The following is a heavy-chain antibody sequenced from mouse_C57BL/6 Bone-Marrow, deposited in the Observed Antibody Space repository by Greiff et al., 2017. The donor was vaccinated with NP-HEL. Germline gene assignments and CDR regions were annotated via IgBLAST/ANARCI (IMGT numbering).Heavy chain of an antibody. V-gene: IGHV1-80*01. J-gene: IGHJ1*03. CDR1: GYAFSCYW. Sequence: QVQLQQSGAELVKPGASVKISCKASGYAFSCYWMNWVKQRPGKGLEWIGQIYPGDGDTNYNGKFKGKATLTADKSSSTAYMQLSSLTSEDSAVYFCARHYGSSHWYFDVWGTGTTVTVSS. CDR2: IYPGDGDT. D-gene: IGHD1-1*01. CDR3: ARHYGSSHWYFDV.